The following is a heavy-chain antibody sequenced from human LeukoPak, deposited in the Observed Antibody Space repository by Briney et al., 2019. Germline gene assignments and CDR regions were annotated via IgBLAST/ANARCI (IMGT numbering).Heavy chain of an antibody. J-gene: IGHJ4*02. CDR3: AAKGNGYTGTYVFAH. D-gene: IGHD5-12*01. Sequence: GGSLRLSCAASGFSVASNYMSWVRQAPGQGLEWVSVLYSSGYTKYADSVKGRFSISRDTSENTLSLHMNSLRAEDSAVYYCAAKGNGYTGTYVFAHWGRGTLVTVSS. CDR2: LYSSGYT. V-gene: IGHV3-66*01. CDR1: GFSVASNY.